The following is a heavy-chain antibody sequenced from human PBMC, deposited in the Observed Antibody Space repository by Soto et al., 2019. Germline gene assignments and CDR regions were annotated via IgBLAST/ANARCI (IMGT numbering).Heavy chain of an antibody. Sequence: GGSLRLSCAASGFPFSSYAMSWVRQAPGKGLEWVSAISDSGGSTYYADSVKGRFTISRDNSKNTLYLQMNSLRAEDTAVYYCAHLTGGGPYYFDYWGQGTLVTVSS. CDR3: AHLTGGGPYYFDY. V-gene: IGHV3-23*01. CDR1: GFPFSSYA. CDR2: ISDSGGST. D-gene: IGHD7-27*01. J-gene: IGHJ4*02.